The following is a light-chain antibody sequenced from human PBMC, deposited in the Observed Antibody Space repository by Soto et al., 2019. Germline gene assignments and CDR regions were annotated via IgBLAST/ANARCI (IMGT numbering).Light chain of an antibody. CDR1: QSVSSN. V-gene: IGKV3-15*01. CDR2: SAS. J-gene: IGKJ1*01. CDR3: QQYNNWPPWT. Sequence: EIVMTQSPATLSVSPGERATLSCRASQSVSSNLAWYQQKPGQAPRLLIYSASTRATGIPARFSGSGSGTEYTLTISSLQSEDFAVYYCQQYNNWPPWTFCQGTKVEIK.